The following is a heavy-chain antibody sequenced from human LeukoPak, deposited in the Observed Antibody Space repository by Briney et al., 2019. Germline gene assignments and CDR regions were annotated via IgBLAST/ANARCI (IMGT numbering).Heavy chain of an antibody. Sequence: GRSLRLSCAASGFTFSSYAMHWVRQAPGKGLEWVAVISYDGSNKHYADSVKGRFTISRDNSKNTLYLQMNSLRAEDTAVYYCARASSTVTSPYYYGMDVWGQGTTVTVSS. CDR2: ISYDGSNK. CDR3: ARASSTVTSPYYYGMDV. CDR1: GFTFSSYA. V-gene: IGHV3-30-3*01. D-gene: IGHD4-17*01. J-gene: IGHJ6*02.